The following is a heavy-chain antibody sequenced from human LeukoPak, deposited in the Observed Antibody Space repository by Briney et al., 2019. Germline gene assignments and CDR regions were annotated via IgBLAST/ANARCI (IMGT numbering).Heavy chain of an antibody. Sequence: GGSLRLSCAASGFTFSSYAMSWVRQAPGKGLEWVSAISGSGGRTYYADSVKGRFTISRDNSKNTLCLQMNSLRAEDTAVYYCAKTDSSDYSYFFDYWGQGTLVTVSS. D-gene: IGHD3-22*01. CDR1: GFTFSSYA. CDR3: AKTDSSDYSYFFDY. V-gene: IGHV3-23*01. J-gene: IGHJ4*02. CDR2: ISGSGGRT.